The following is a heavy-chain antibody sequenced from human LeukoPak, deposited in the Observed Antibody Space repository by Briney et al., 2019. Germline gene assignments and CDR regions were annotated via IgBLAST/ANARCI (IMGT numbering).Heavy chain of an antibody. CDR2: IYYSGST. J-gene: IGHJ4*02. Sequence: SETLSLTCTVSGGSISSYYWSWIRQPPGKGLEWIGYIYYSGSTNYNPSPKSRVTISVDTSKNQFSLKLSSVTAADTAVYYCARALEYYYDSSGYVFDYWGQGTLVTVSS. CDR1: GGSISSYY. V-gene: IGHV4-59*01. CDR3: ARALEYYYDSSGYVFDY. D-gene: IGHD3-22*01.